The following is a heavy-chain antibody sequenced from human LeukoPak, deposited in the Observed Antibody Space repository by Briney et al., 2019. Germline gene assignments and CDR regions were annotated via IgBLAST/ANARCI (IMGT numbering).Heavy chain of an antibody. Sequence: SQTLSLTCAISGDSVSSNSATWNWIRQSPSRGLEWLGRTYYRSKWYNDYAVSVKSRITINPDTSKNQFSLQLNSVTPEDTAVYYCARPYCSSTSCYRYFDLWGRGTLVTVSS. D-gene: IGHD2-2*02. CDR2: TYYRSKWYN. J-gene: IGHJ2*01. CDR1: GDSVSSNSAT. V-gene: IGHV6-1*01. CDR3: ARPYCSSTSCYRYFDL.